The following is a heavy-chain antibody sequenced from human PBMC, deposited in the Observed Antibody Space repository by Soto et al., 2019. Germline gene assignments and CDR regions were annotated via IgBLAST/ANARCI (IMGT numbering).Heavy chain of an antibody. CDR3: AKVKAQLLFRDGFSL. V-gene: IGHV3-23*01. Sequence: EVQLLESGGGLVQPGGSLRLSCAASGFTFSSYVMNWVRQAPGKGLEFVSGISVSGDRSYYGESVKGRFTISRDNSQNTLYLQMNSMRAEDTAVYYCAKVKAQLLFRDGFSLWGQGTMVTVSS. D-gene: IGHD2-2*01. CDR1: GFTFSSYV. CDR2: ISVSGDRS. J-gene: IGHJ3*01.